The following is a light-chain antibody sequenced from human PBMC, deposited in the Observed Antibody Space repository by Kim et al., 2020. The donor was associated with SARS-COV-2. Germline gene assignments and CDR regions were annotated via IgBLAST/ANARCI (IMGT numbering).Light chain of an antibody. CDR3: NSRGSNDNVL. J-gene: IGLJ2*01. CDR2: GKN. CDR1: SLRSYY. Sequence: VAWGQTVRITCQGDSLRSYYATWYQQKPGQAPIVVIDGKNNRPSGIPDRFSGSSSGDTASLTITGTQAGDEADYYCNSRGSNDNVLFGGGTQLTVL. V-gene: IGLV3-19*01.